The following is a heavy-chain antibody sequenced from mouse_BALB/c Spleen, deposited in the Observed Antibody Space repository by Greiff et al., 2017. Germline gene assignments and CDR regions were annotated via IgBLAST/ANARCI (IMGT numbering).Heavy chain of an antibody. V-gene: IGHV3-2*02. CDR2: ISYSGST. Sequence: EVKVEESGPGLVKPSQSLSLTCTVTGYSITSDYAWNWIRQFPGNKLEWMGYISYSGSTSYNPSLKSRISITRDTSKNQFFLQLNSVTTEDTATYYCARGSDYYGNSYYFDYWGQGTTLTVSS. CDR1: GYSITSDYA. J-gene: IGHJ2*01. D-gene: IGHD2-1*01. CDR3: ARGSDYYGNSYYFDY.